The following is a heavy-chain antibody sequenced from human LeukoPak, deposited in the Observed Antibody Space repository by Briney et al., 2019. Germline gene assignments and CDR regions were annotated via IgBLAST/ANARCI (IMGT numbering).Heavy chain of an antibody. CDR2: INTNTGNP. J-gene: IGHJ4*02. Sequence: GASVKVSCKASGCTFTSYAMNWVRQAPGQGLEWMGWINTNTGNPTYAQGFTGRFVFSLDTSVSTAYLQISSLKAEDTAVYYCARVDYVWGSYRYFDYWGQGTLVTVSS. CDR1: GCTFTSYA. V-gene: IGHV7-4-1*02. CDR3: ARVDYVWGSYRYFDY. D-gene: IGHD3-16*02.